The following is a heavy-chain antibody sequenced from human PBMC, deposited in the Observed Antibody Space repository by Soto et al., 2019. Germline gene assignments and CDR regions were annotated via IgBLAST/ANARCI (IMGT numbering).Heavy chain of an antibody. CDR1: GFIVSNTY. V-gene: IGHV3-66*01. D-gene: IGHD2-15*01. CDR3: AREPRYCRGGSCSITGDAYDI. CDR2: ISNRGDT. J-gene: IGHJ3*02. Sequence: GGSLRLSCTASGFIVSNTYVNWVRQAPGKGLEWVSVISNRGDTHYADSVRGRFSLSRDISDNTLHLQMDNLRVEDTAVYYCAREPRYCRGGSCSITGDAYDIWGQGTMVTVSS.